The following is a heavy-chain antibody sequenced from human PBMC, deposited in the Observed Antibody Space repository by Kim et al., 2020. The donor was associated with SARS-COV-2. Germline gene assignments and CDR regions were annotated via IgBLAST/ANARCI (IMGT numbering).Heavy chain of an antibody. D-gene: IGHD6-6*01. Sequence: YYSDSMKGRFIISRDSSKNMVDLQMNSLRAEDTAVYYCAKTIVEARFFDYWGPGTLVTVSS. CDR3: AKTIVEARFFDY. J-gene: IGHJ4*02. V-gene: IGHV3-23*01.